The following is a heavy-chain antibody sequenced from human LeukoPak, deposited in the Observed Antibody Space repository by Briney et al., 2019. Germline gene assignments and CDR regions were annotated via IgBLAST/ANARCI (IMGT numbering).Heavy chain of an antibody. Sequence: PGRSLRLSCAASGLTFDDYAMHWVRQAPGKGLEWVSGISWNSGSIVYADSVKGRFTISRDNAKNSLYLQMNSLRAEDTALYYCAKDRYSSSSEIDYWGQGTLVTVSS. CDR1: GLTFDDYA. V-gene: IGHV3-9*01. CDR3: AKDRYSSSSEIDY. J-gene: IGHJ4*02. D-gene: IGHD6-6*01. CDR2: ISWNSGSI.